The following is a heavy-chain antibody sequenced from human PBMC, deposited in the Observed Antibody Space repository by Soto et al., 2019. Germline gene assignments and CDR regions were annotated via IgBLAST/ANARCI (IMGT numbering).Heavy chain of an antibody. D-gene: IGHD6-25*01. Sequence: GGSLRLSCAASGFTLSTYDMHWVRRATGKGLEWVAALSYAGDTYYPGSVKGRFTVSREGAKNSLYLQMNSLTAGDTAVYYCAKGPHSASWYYYMDVWGKGTTLTVSS. V-gene: IGHV3-13*01. CDR3: AKGPHSASWYYYMDV. CDR1: GFTLSTYD. CDR2: LSYAGDT. J-gene: IGHJ6*03.